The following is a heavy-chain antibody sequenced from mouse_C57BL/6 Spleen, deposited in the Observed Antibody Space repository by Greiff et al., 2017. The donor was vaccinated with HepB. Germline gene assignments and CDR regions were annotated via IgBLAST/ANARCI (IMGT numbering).Heavy chain of an antibody. CDR3: AREHYYGSSSFAY. Sequence: DVKLVESGGGLVKPGGSLKLSCAASGFTFSSYAMSWVRQTPEKRLEWVATISDGGSYTYYPDNVKGRFTISRDNAKNNLYLQMSHLKSEDTAMYYCAREHYYGSSSFAYWGQGTLVTVSA. CDR2: ISDGGSYT. D-gene: IGHD1-1*01. CDR1: GFTFSSYA. J-gene: IGHJ3*01. V-gene: IGHV5-4*01.